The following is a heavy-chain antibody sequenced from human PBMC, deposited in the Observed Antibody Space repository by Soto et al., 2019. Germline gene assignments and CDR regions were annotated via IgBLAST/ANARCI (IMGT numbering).Heavy chain of an antibody. J-gene: IGHJ4*02. V-gene: IGHV3-23*01. Sequence: EVQLLESGGGLVQPGGSLRLSCAASGFTFSSYAMSWVRQAPGKGLEWVSAISGSGGSTYYADSVKGRFTISRDNSKNTLYLEMDCLRAEDTGVYYCAARIGGGTVTSYDYWGQGTLVTVSS. CDR2: ISGSGGST. D-gene: IGHD4-17*01. CDR3: AARIGGGTVTSYDY. CDR1: GFTFSSYA.